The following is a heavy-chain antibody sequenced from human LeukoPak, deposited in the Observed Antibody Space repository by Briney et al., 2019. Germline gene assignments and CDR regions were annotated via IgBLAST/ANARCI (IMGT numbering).Heavy chain of an antibody. CDR3: ARDLSGATYIDY. CDR1: GFTFSNYG. D-gene: IGHD1-26*01. J-gene: IGHJ4*02. V-gene: IGHV3-30*03. Sequence: GGSLRLSCAASGFTFSNYGMHWVRQAPGKGLEWVALISYDGSNKYYADSVKGRFTISRDNSKNTYLQMNSLRAEDTAVYYCARDLSGATYIDYWGQGTLVTVSS. CDR2: ISYDGSNK.